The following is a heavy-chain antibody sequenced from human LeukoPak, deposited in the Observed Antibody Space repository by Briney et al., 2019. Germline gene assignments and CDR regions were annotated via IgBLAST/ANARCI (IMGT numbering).Heavy chain of an antibody. V-gene: IGHV1-8*03. Sequence: ASVKVSCKASGYTFTSYDINWVRQATGQELEWMGWMNPNSGNTGYAQKFQGRVTITRNTSISTAYMELSSLRSEDTAVYYCAKEYIWGSSGWYRSDWGQGTLVTVSS. CDR3: AKEYIWGSSGWYRSD. CDR2: MNPNSGNT. J-gene: IGHJ4*02. D-gene: IGHD6-19*01. CDR1: GYTFTSYD.